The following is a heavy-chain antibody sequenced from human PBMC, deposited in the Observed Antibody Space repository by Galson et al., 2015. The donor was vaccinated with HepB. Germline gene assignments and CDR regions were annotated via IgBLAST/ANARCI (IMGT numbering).Heavy chain of an antibody. CDR3: AKDLRSLEWRNYYYYGMDV. Sequence: SLRLSCAASGFTFSSFGMHWVRQAPGKGLEWVAVISYDGSDKYYADSVKGRFTISRDNSKNTLSLLMSSLRAEDTAVYYCAKDLRSLEWRNYYYYGMDVWGQGTTVTVS. V-gene: IGHV3-30*18. J-gene: IGHJ6*02. D-gene: IGHD3-3*01. CDR2: ISYDGSDK. CDR1: GFTFSSFG.